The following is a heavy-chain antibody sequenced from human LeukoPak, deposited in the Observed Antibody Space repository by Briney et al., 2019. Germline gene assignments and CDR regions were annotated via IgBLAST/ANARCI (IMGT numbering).Heavy chain of an antibody. J-gene: IGHJ4*02. CDR3: VRDPSRLEPGYFDN. D-gene: IGHD6-19*01. CDR1: GLTFSSFS. Sequence: GRSLTLSCAASGLTFSSFSIHSARLTPGGWRELVSLISTTRSTHYGASVKGRFTLSRDNAKNSVSLLMNSLRADNTAVYYCVRDPSRLEPGYFDNWGQGVLVTVSS. V-gene: IGHV3-21*01. CDR2: ISTTRST.